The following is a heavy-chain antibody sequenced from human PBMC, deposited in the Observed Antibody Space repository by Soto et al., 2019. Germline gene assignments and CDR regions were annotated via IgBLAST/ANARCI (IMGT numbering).Heavy chain of an antibody. CDR1: GFTFSSYE. Sequence: GGSLRLSCAASGFTFSSYEMNWVRQAPGKGLECISYISSSGSTIYYADSVKGRFTISRDNDKNSMYLQMNSLRAEDTAVYYCARVAMEMTTIGNYWAQGTLVTLSS. V-gene: IGHV3-48*03. CDR3: ARVAMEMTTIGNY. CDR2: ISSSGSTI. D-gene: IGHD4-4*01. J-gene: IGHJ4*02.